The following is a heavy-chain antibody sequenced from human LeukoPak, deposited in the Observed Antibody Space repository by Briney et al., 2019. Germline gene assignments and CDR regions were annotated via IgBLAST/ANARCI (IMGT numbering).Heavy chain of an antibody. V-gene: IGHV3-23*01. Sequence: GGSLRLSCAASGFTFSTYAMSWVRQAPGKGLEWVSTISGSGGTTYYADSVKGRFTISRDNSKNTLYLQMNSLRAEDTAVYYCAKDSMVRGLVDYWGRGTLVTVSA. CDR1: GFTFSTYA. CDR2: ISGSGGTT. D-gene: IGHD3-10*01. J-gene: IGHJ4*02. CDR3: AKDSMVRGLVDY.